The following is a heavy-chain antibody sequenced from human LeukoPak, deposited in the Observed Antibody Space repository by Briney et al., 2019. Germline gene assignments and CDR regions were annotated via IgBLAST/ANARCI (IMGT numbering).Heavy chain of an antibody. V-gene: IGHV4-34*01. CDR3: ARGLIRITMVRGVSWFDP. D-gene: IGHD3-10*01. CDR2: INHSGST. CDR1: GGSFSGYY. Sequence: SETLSLTCGVYGGSFSGYYWSWIRQPPGKGPEWIGEINHSGSTNYNPSLKSRVTISVDTSKNQFSLKLSSVTAADTAVYYCARGLIRITMVRGVSWFDPWGQGTLVTVSS. J-gene: IGHJ5*02.